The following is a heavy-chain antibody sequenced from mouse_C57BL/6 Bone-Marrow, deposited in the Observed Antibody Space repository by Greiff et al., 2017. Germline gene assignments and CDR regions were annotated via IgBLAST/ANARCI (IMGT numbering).Heavy chain of an antibody. V-gene: IGHV2-9-1*01. J-gene: IGHJ3*01. Sequence: QVQLQQSGPGLVAPSQSLSITCTVSGFSLTSYAISWVRQTPGQGLEWLGVIWTGGGPNYNSALKSRLSISKDNSKSQVFLKMNSLQTEYTARYYCSRTHYYCSSWCADWGQGTLVTVSA. D-gene: IGHD1-1*01. CDR2: IWTGGGP. CDR3: SRTHYYCSSWCAD. CDR1: GFSLTSYA.